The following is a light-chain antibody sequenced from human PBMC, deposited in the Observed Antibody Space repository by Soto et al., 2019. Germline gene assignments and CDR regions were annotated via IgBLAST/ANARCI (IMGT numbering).Light chain of an antibody. V-gene: IGLV2-14*01. CDR3: SSYTSRSALVV. CDR2: EVT. CDR1: SSDVGGYNY. Sequence: QSALTQPASVSGSPGQSITISCTGTSSDVGGYNYVSWYQHHPGKAPKVLIYEVTNRPSGVSNRFSGSKSGNTASLTISGLQAEDEADYHCSSYTSRSALVVFGGGTKVTVL. J-gene: IGLJ2*01.